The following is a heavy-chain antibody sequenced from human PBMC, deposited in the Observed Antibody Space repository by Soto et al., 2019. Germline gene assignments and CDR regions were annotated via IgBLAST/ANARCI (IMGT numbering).Heavy chain of an antibody. CDR2: IRGDGSST. J-gene: IGHJ5*02. Sequence: EVQLVESGGGLVQPGGSLRLSCVGSGFTFSSHWMHWVRQTPGKGPVWVSRIRGDGSSTAYAESVRGRFAISRDNGKNTLDLQMDNLRAEGPAGFFFAREIIGGVGGIRWVEPLGLGTQVTVSS. CDR3: AREIIGGVGGIRWVEP. CDR1: GFTFSSHW. V-gene: IGHV3-74*01. D-gene: IGHD3-10*01.